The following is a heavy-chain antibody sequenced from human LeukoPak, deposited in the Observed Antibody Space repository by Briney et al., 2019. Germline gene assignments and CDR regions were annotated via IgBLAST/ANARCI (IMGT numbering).Heavy chain of an antibody. D-gene: IGHD2-2*01. CDR3: AKLGYCSSTSCYGAYYYYMDV. J-gene: IGHJ6*03. CDR2: ISGSGGGT. V-gene: IGHV3-23*01. CDR1: GFTFSSYA. Sequence: PGGSLRLSCAASGFTFSSYAMSWVRQAPGKGLEWVSAISGSGGGTYYADSVKGRFTISRDNSKNTLYLQMNSLRAEDTAVYYCAKLGYCSSTSCYGAYYYYMDVWGKGTTVTVSS.